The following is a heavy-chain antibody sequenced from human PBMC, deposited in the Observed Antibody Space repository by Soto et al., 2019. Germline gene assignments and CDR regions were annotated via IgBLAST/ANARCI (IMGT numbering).Heavy chain of an antibody. CDR2: INGDGSDI. Sequence: GGSLRLSCGASGFDFGNYWMHWVGHAPGKGPVWVSRINGDGSDIKYADSVKGRFTISRDNAKNTVYLQMNSLRADDTAVYYCARDQTTGDWFDAWGQGALVTVSS. D-gene: IGHD4-17*01. V-gene: IGHV3-74*03. CDR3: ARDQTTGDWFDA. CDR1: GFDFGNYW. J-gene: IGHJ5*02.